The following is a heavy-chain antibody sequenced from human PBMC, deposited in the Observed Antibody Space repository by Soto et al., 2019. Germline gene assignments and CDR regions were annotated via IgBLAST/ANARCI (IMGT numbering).Heavy chain of an antibody. J-gene: IGHJ4*02. D-gene: IGHD3-16*02. V-gene: IGHV4-4*02. CDR1: GGSISSTNW. Sequence: QVQLQESGPGLVKPSGTLSLTCAVSGGSISSTNWWSWVRQPPGKGLEWIGESYHSGSTNYNPSLKNRVTISVDKSKNQFSLKLSSVTAADTAVYYCARGLSTLSPLDCWGQGTLVTVSS. CDR3: ARGLSTLSPLDC. CDR2: SYHSGST.